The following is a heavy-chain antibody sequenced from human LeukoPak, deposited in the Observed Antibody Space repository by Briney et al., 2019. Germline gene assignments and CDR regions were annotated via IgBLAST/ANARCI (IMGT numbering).Heavy chain of an antibody. V-gene: IGHV4-39*07. CDR1: GGSITSSSFF. CDR2: IYYTGTT. J-gene: IGHJ5*02. D-gene: IGHD3-16*02. Sequence: SETLSLTCTVSGGSITSSSFFWGWIRQPPGKGLEWIGSIYYTGTTYYNPSLKSRVAMSLDASKNQFSLNLNSVTAADTAVYFCARLYDYVWGNYRPRAGMDPWGQGALVTVSS. CDR3: ARLYDYVWGNYRPRAGMDP.